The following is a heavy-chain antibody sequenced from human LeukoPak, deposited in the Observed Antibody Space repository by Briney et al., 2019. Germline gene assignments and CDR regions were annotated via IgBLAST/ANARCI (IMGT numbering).Heavy chain of an antibody. V-gene: IGHV3-30*01. J-gene: IGHJ4*02. CDR1: GFTFSSYA. CDR3: ARGNLTTYYDSSGYSETFDY. CDR2: ISYDGSNK. Sequence: PGGSLRLSCAASGFTFSSYAMHWVRQAPGKGLEWVAVISYDGSNKYYADSVKGRSTISRDNSKNTLYLQMNSLRAEDTAVYYCARGNLTTYYDSSGYSETFDYWGQGTLVTVSS. D-gene: IGHD3-22*01.